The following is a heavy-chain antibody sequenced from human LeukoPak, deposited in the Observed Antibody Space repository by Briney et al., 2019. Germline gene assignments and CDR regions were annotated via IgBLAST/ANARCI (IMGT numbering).Heavy chain of an antibody. J-gene: IGHJ6*03. V-gene: IGHV4-34*01. CDR1: GGSFSSYY. D-gene: IGHD1-26*01. CDR3: ARGTWGVGATARPDKMWYYYYYRDV. Sequence: PSETLSLTCAVYGGSFSSYYWSWIRQPPGKGLEWIGEINHSGSTNYNPSLKSRVTISVDTSKNQFSLKLSSVTAADTAVYYCARGTWGVGATARPDKMWYYYYYRDVWGKGNPVTVSS. CDR2: INHSGST.